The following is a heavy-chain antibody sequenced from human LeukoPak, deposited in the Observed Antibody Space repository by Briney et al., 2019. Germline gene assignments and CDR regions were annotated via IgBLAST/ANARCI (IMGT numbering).Heavy chain of an antibody. D-gene: IGHD2-15*01. V-gene: IGHV1-18*01. CDR3: ARDNSQSAARHNDY. CDR2: ISAYNGNT. CDR1: GYTFTSYG. J-gene: IGHJ4*02. Sequence: ASVKVSCKASGYTFTSYGISWVRQAPGQGLEWMGWISAYNGNTNYAQKLQGRVTMTTDTSTSTAYMVLRSLRSDDTAVYYCARDNSQSAARHNDYWGQGTLVTVSS.